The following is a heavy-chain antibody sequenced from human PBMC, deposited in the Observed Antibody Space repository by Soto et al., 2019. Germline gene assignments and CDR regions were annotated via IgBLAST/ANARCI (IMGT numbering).Heavy chain of an antibody. CDR2: IYWDDDQ. Sequence: QITLKESGPTLVKPTQTLTLTCTFSGFSLTTSGVGVSWIRQPPGKALEWLAVIYWDDDQRCTPSLEGRLTITKDTSKNQVVITMTKIDPVDTATYYCAHISAAGKAGDWFDPWGQGTLVTVSS. J-gene: IGHJ5*01. CDR1: GFSLTTSGVG. V-gene: IGHV2-5*02. D-gene: IGHD6-13*01. CDR3: AHISAAGKAGDWFDP.